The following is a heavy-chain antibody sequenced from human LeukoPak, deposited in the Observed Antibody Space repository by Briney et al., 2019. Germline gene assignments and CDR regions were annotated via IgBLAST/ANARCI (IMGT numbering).Heavy chain of an antibody. Sequence: PGGSLRLSCAASGFTFSSYSMNWVRQAPGKGLEWVSPISSSSSYIYYADSVKGRFTISRDNAKNPLYLQMNSLRAEDTAVYYCARDEAGTGYYYGMDVWGKGTTVTVSS. V-gene: IGHV3-21*01. CDR2: ISSSSSYI. CDR1: GFTFSSYS. CDR3: ARDEAGTGYYYGMDV. D-gene: IGHD6-13*01. J-gene: IGHJ6*04.